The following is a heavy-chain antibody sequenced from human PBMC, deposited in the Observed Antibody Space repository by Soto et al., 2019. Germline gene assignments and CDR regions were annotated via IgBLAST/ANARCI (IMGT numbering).Heavy chain of an antibody. D-gene: IGHD3-10*01. CDR3: ARLGVVRNLPINY. J-gene: IGHJ4*01. V-gene: IGHV1-8*01. CDR2: MNPNSGNT. Sequence: ASMKFSCKASGYTFTSYDINWVRQATGQGLEWMGWMNPNSGNTGYAQKFQGRVTMTRNTYISTAYMELSSLRSEDTAVYYCARLGVVRNLPINYLGHGILVTVSS. CDR1: GYTFTSYD.